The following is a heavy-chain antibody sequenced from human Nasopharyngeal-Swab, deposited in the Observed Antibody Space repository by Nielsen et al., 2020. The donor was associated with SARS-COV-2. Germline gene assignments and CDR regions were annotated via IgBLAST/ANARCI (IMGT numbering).Heavy chain of an antibody. CDR1: GFTFSSLW. CDR3: ARDWSRAADV. J-gene: IGHJ3*01. Sequence: GSLRLSCAASGFTFSSLWMSWVRQVPGKGLEWVADINPDGSEKFYVDSVKGRFTISRDNAKNSMSLQMNSLRVEDTAVYYCARDWSRAADVWGQGTMVTVSS. V-gene: IGHV3-7*01. CDR2: INPDGSEK. D-gene: IGHD2-15*01.